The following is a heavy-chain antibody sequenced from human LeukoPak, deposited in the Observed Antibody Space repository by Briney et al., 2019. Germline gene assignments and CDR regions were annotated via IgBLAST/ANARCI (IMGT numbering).Heavy chain of an antibody. Sequence: PGGSLRLSCAASGFTFSSYAMSWVRQAPGKGLEWVSAISGSGGSTYYADSVKGRFTISRDNSKNTLYLQMNSLRAEDTAVYYCAKTPLLDYGDYSDYYYYMDVWGKGTTVTISS. CDR3: AKTPLLDYGDYSDYYYYMDV. V-gene: IGHV3-23*01. CDR1: GFTFSSYA. D-gene: IGHD4-17*01. J-gene: IGHJ6*03. CDR2: ISGSGGST.